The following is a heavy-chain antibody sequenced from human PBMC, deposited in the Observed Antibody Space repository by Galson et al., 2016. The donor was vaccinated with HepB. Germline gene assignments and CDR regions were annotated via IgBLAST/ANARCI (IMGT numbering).Heavy chain of an antibody. CDR3: ATTSYCSSSSSGSCSRMNWFGH. J-gene: IGHJ5*02. CDR2: ISSNGYYT. D-gene: IGHD2-2*01. V-gene: IGHV3-11*06. Sequence: SLRLSCAASGFIFSDYYMSWIRQSPGKGLEWISLISSNGYYTRDADSVKGRFTVSSDNAKNSLHLHMSRLRAEDTAVYYCATTSYCSSSSSGSCSRMNWFGHWAQGTLVTVSS. CDR1: GFIFSDYY.